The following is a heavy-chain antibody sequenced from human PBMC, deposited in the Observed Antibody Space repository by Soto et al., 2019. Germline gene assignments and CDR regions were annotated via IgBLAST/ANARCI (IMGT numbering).Heavy chain of an antibody. J-gene: IGHJ2*01. V-gene: IGHV3-23*01. D-gene: IGHD2-15*01. CDR3: AKIVVVVPRISWYFDL. CDR1: GLTFSSNA. CDR2: SGSGGGT. Sequence: EVQLLESGGGLVQPGGSLRLSCAASGLTFSSNAISWVRQAPGKGLEWVSTSGSGGGTYYADSVKGRFTISRDNSRSTLYLQMDSLRAEDSALYYCAKIVVVVPRISWYFDLWGRGTLVTVSS.